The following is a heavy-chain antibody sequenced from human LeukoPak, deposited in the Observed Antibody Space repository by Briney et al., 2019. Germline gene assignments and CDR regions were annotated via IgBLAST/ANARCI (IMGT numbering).Heavy chain of an antibody. CDR2: IKQDGSEK. D-gene: IGHD6-13*01. CDR3: ARGAAAGHPAAYYYYGMDV. V-gene: IGHV3-7*01. J-gene: IGHJ6*02. CDR1: GFTFSSYW. Sequence: PGGSLRLSCAASGFTFSSYWMSWVRQAPGKGLEWVANIKQDGSEKYYVDSVKGRFTISRDNAKNSLYLQMNSLRAEDTAVYYCARGAAAGHPAAYYYYGMDVWGQGTTVTVSS.